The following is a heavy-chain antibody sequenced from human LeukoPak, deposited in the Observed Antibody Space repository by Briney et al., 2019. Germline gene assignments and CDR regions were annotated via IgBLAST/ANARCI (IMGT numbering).Heavy chain of an antibody. CDR2: ISGSGGST. Sequence: GGSLRLSCAASGFTFSSYAMSWVRQAPGKGLEWASAISGSGGSTYYADSVKGRFTISRDNSKNTLYLQMNSLRAEDTAVYYCAKTDTYYDFWSGYSSLQDNWFDPWGQGTLVTVSS. D-gene: IGHD3-3*01. CDR1: GFTFSSYA. J-gene: IGHJ5*02. V-gene: IGHV3-23*01. CDR3: AKTDTYYDFWSGYSSLQDNWFDP.